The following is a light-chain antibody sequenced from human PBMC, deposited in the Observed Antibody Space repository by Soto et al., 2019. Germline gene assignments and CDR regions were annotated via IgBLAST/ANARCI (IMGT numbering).Light chain of an antibody. CDR2: GAS. V-gene: IGKV3-20*01. CDR3: QQYGSSST. J-gene: IGKJ5*01. Sequence: EIVLTQSPATLSLSPGERATLSCRASQSVSNNYLAWYQQKPGQAPRLLIYGASSRATGIPDRFSGSGSGTDFTLTISRLEPDDFAVYYCQQYGSSSTFGQGTRLEIK. CDR1: QSVSNNY.